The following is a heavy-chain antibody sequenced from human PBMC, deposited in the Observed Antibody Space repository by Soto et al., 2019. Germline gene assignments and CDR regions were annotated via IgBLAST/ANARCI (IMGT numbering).Heavy chain of an antibody. D-gene: IGHD2-15*01. CDR3: AKVTGVQLWLVVVAATNFDY. J-gene: IGHJ4*02. Sequence: EVQLLESGGGLVQPGGSPRLSCAASGFTFSSYAMSWVRQAPGKGLEWVSAISGSGGSTYYADSVKGRFTISRDNSKNTLYLQMNSLRAEDTAVYYCAKVTGVQLWLVVVAATNFDYWGQGTLVTVSS. CDR1: GFTFSSYA. V-gene: IGHV3-23*01. CDR2: ISGSGGST.